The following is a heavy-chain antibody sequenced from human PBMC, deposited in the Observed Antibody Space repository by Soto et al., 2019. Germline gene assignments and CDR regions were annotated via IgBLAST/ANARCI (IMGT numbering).Heavy chain of an antibody. Sequence: EVQLLESGGGLVQPGGSLRLSCAASGFTFSSYAMSWVRQAPGKGLEWVSAISGSGGSTYYADSVKGRFTISRDNSKNTLYLQMNSLRAEDTAVYYCAKDGAVVVLWFGELYSFDYWGQGTLVTVSS. V-gene: IGHV3-23*01. D-gene: IGHD3-10*01. CDR1: GFTFSSYA. J-gene: IGHJ4*02. CDR3: AKDGAVVVLWFGELYSFDY. CDR2: ISGSGGST.